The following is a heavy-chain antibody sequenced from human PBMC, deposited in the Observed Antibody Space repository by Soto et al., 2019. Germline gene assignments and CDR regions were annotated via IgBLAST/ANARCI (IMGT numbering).Heavy chain of an antibody. V-gene: IGHV3-7*01. CDR2: IKQDGSEK. Sequence: GGSLRLSCAASGFTISSYWMSWVRQAPGKGLEWVANIKQDGSEKYYVDSVKGRFTISRDNAKKSLYLLMNSLRAEDTAVYYCARGQSTIFGTPPGAFDIWGQGTMVTVSS. CDR3: ARGQSTIFGTPPGAFDI. D-gene: IGHD3-3*01. J-gene: IGHJ3*02. CDR1: GFTISSYW.